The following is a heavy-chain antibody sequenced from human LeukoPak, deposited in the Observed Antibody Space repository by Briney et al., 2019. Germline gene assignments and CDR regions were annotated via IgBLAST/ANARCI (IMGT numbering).Heavy chain of an antibody. J-gene: IGHJ4*02. Sequence: GGSLRLSCAASGFSISSYGMHWVRQAPGKGLEWVAVISYDGSNKYYADSVKGRFTISRDNSKNTLYLQMNSLRAEDTAVYYCAKDGDPVHYWGQGTPVTVSS. CDR2: ISYDGSNK. CDR3: AKDGDPVHY. D-gene: IGHD3-3*01. V-gene: IGHV3-30*18. CDR1: GFSISSYG.